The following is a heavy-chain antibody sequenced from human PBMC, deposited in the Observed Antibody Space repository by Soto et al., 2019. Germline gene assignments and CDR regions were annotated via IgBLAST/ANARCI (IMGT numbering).Heavy chain of an antibody. CDR3: ARDVDTSMSAPLDY. V-gene: IGHV1-3*01. CDR2: INVGTGDT. CDR1: GYTFTAYA. D-gene: IGHD5-18*01. Sequence: ASVKVSCKASGYTFTAYAMDWVRQTPGQRLEWVGWINVGTGDTEYSQQFQGRVNITGDTSARTLYMELSSLRSEDTAVYYCARDVDTSMSAPLDYWGQGSLVTVSS. J-gene: IGHJ4*02.